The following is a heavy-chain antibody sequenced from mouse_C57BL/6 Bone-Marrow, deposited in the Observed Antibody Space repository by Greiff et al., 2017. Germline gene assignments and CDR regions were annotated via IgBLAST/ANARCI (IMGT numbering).Heavy chain of an antibody. CDR2: IYPGGGYT. J-gene: IGHJ4*01. CDR1: GYTFTNYW. D-gene: IGHD2-1*01. CDR3: ARYGNDYAMDY. Sequence: QVQLKESGAELVRPGTSVKMSCKASGYTFTNYWIGWAKQRPGHGLEWIGDIYPGGGYTNYNEKFKGKATLTADKSSSTAYMQFSSLTSEDSAIYYCARYGNDYAMDYWGQGTSVTVSS. V-gene: IGHV1-63*01.